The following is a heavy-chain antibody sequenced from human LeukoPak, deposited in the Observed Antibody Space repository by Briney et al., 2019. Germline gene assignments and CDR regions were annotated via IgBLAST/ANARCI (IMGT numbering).Heavy chain of an antibody. Sequence: GGSLRLSCAASGSTFRDYYMSWIRQAPGKGLEWVSYISSSGSTIYYADSVKGRFTISRDNAKNSLYLQMNSLRAEDTAVYYCARRYSPSIEYYFDYWGRGTLVTVPS. CDR2: ISSSGSTI. D-gene: IGHD2-15*01. CDR1: GSTFRDYY. V-gene: IGHV3-11*01. CDR3: ARRYSPSIEYYFDY. J-gene: IGHJ4*02.